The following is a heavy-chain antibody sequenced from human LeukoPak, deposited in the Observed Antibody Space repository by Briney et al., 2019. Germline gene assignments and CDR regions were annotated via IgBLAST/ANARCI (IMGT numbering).Heavy chain of an antibody. D-gene: IGHD1-26*01. J-gene: IGHJ5*02. CDR3: AATRGATTKSKYNWFDP. CDR2: IYYSGST. V-gene: IGHV4-31*03. CDR1: GGSISSGGYY. Sequence: SQTLSLTCTVSGGSISSGGYYWSWIRQHPGKGLEWIGYIYYSGSTYYNPSLKSRVTISVDTSKNQFSLKLSSVTAADTAVYYCAATRGATTKSKYNWFDPWGQGTLVTVSS.